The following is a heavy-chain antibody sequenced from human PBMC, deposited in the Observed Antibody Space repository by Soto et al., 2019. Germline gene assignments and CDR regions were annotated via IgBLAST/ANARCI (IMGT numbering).Heavy chain of an antibody. CDR1: GGSISSSSYY. CDR2: IYYSGST. Sequence: PSETLSLTCTVSGGSISSSSYYWGWIRQPPGKGLEWIGSIYYSGSTYYNPSLKSRVTISVDTSKNQFSLKLSSVTAADTAVYYCARHAIGWYFDYWGQGTLVTVSS. J-gene: IGHJ4*02. V-gene: IGHV4-39*01. D-gene: IGHD6-19*01. CDR3: ARHAIGWYFDY.